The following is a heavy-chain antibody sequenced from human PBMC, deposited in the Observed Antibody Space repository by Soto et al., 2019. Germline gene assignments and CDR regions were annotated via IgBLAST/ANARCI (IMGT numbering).Heavy chain of an antibody. Sequence: GGSLRLSCAASGFTFSSYAMSWVRQAPGKGLEWVSAISGSGGSTYYADSGKGRFTISRANSKNTLYLQMNSLRAEDTAVYYCAKSIVLMVYAPLDYWGQGTLVTVSS. D-gene: IGHD2-8*01. CDR3: AKSIVLMVYAPLDY. J-gene: IGHJ4*02. CDR1: GFTFSSYA. CDR2: ISGSGGST. V-gene: IGHV3-23*01.